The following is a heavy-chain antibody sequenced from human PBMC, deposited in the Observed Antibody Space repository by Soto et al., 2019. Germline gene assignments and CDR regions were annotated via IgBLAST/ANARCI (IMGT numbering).Heavy chain of an antibody. CDR1: AFSLSTNGVG. CDR3: VHTVMVHTITGGHHFDY. V-gene: IGHV2-5*01. J-gene: IGHJ4*02. Sequence: PTLVNPTQTLTLTCTFSAFSLSTNGVGVGWIRQPPGKPLEWLAVIYWNEDKRYSRSLKSRLSITKDTSKNQVVLTMTTMDPVDTATYYCVHTVMVHTITGGHHFDYWGPGILVTVSS. D-gene: IGHD2-8*01. CDR2: IYWNEDK.